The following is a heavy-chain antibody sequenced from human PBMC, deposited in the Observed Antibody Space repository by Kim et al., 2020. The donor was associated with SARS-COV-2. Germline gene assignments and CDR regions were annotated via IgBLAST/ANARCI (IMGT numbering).Heavy chain of an antibody. Sequence: SETLSLTCAVYGGSFSGYYWSWIRQPPGKGLEWIGEINHSGSTNYNPSLKSRVTISVDTSKNQFSLKLSSVTAADTAVYYCARGGFAVAGSHFDYWGQGTLVTVSS. V-gene: IGHV4-34*01. CDR3: ARGGFAVAGSHFDY. J-gene: IGHJ4*02. CDR2: INHSGST. D-gene: IGHD6-19*01. CDR1: GGSFSGYY.